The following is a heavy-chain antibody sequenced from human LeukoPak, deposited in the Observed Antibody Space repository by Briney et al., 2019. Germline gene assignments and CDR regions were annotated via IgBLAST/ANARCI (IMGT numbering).Heavy chain of an antibody. CDR2: ISSSSSYI. D-gene: IGHD5-24*01. CDR3: ARDPGWLQLYAFDI. CDR1: GFTFSSYS. Sequence: PGGSLRLSCAASGFTFSSYSMNWVRQAPGKGLEWVSSISSSSSYIYYADSVKGRFTISRDNSKNTLYLQMNSLRAEDTAVYYCARDPGWLQLYAFDIWGQGTMVTVSS. V-gene: IGHV3-21*01. J-gene: IGHJ3*02.